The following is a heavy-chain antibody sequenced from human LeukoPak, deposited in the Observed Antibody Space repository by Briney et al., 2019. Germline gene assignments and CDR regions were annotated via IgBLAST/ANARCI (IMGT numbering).Heavy chain of an antibody. CDR1: GFTFSSYS. V-gene: IGHV3-48*04. J-gene: IGHJ4*02. Sequence: PGGSLRLSCAASGFTFSSYSMNWVRQAPGKGLEWLSFISASGTTTIYADSVKGRFTSSRDNAKNSLYLQMSSLRVEDTGTYFCARVVGYYGSGNYYFDSWGQGTLVTVSS. CDR3: ARVVGYYGSGNYYFDS. D-gene: IGHD3-10*01. CDR2: ISASGTTT.